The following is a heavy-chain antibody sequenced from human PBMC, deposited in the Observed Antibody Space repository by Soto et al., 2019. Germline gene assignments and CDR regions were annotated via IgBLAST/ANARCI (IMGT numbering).Heavy chain of an antibody. CDR3: ARALILTGYYIHDAFDI. V-gene: IGHV4-59*01. CDR2: IYYSGST. CDR1: GGSISSYY. J-gene: IGHJ3*02. Sequence: SLTCTVSGGSISSYYWSWIRQPPGKGLEWIGYIYYSGSTNYNPSLKSRVTISVDTSKNQFSLKLSSVTAADTAVYYCARALILTGYYIHDAFDIWGQGTMVTVSS. D-gene: IGHD3-9*01.